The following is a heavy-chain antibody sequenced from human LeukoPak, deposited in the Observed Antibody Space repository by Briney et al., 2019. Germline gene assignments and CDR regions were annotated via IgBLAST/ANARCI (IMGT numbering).Heavy chain of an antibody. CDR1: GFTFSSYT. CDR2: ISGSGGST. V-gene: IGHV3-23*01. Sequence: GGSLRVSCAASGFTFSSYTMSLVRQAPGKGLEWVSAISGSGGSTYYADSVKGRFTISRDNSKNTLYLQMNSLRAEDTAVYFCAKDGAGGYCSSTSCYEFQHGGPGTLVTVSS. D-gene: IGHD2-2*01. CDR3: AKDGAGGYCSSTSCYEFQH. J-gene: IGHJ1*01.